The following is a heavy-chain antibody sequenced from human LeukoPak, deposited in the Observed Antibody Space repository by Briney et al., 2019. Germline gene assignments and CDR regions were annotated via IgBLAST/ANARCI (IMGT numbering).Heavy chain of an antibody. CDR1: GFTFSRYA. Sequence: GGSLRLSCAASGFTFSRYAMHWVRRAPGKGLEWVAVIANDGRDKHSTDSVKGRFTITRDNAKNTVYLQMNSLRVEDTAVYYCAKDQQIVSAKYYFDSWGQGILVTVFS. CDR2: IANDGRDK. D-gene: IGHD1/OR15-1a*01. J-gene: IGHJ4*02. V-gene: IGHV3-30*18. CDR3: AKDQQIVSAKYYFDS.